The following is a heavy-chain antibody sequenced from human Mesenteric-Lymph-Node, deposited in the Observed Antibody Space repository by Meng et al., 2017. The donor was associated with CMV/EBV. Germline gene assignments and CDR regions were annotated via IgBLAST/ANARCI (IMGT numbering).Heavy chain of an antibody. CDR2: ISSSSSYI. D-gene: IGHD6-13*01. J-gene: IGHJ5*02. CDR3: ARDLGGGYGSSWYQA. V-gene: IGHV3-21*01. Sequence: GESLKISCAASGFIFSRYSMNWVRQAPGKGLEWVSSISSSSSYIFYADSVKGRFTISRDNAENSLYLQMNSLRAEDTAVYYCARDLGGGYGSSWYQAWGQGTLVTVSS. CDR1: GFIFSRYS.